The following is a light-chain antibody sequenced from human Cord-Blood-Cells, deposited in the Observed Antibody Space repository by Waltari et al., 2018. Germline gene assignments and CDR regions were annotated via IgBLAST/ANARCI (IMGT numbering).Light chain of an antibody. Sequence: DIHMHQSPSSLSASVGDRVTITCQASQDISNYLNWYQQKPGKAPKLLIYDASNLETGVPSRFSGSGSGTDFTFTISSLQPEDIATYYCQQYDNLPLTFGGGTKVEIK. CDR2: DAS. CDR1: QDISNY. J-gene: IGKJ4*01. V-gene: IGKV1-33*01. CDR3: QQYDNLPLT.